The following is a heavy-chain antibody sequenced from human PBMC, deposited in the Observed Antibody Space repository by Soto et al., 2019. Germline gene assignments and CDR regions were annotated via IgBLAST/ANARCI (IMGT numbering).Heavy chain of an antibody. V-gene: IGHV4-61*08. J-gene: IGHJ5*02. CDR1: GGSVSSGDYY. CDR3: ARIPVDTSMIYWLDP. CDR2: IYYSGNT. Sequence: SETLSLTCTVSGGSVSSGDYYWSWIRQPPGKGLEWIGYIYYSGNTNYNPSLKSRVIISVDTSKNLFSLKLTSVTAADTAVYYCARIPVDTSMIYWLDPWGQGTLVTVSS. D-gene: IGHD5-18*01.